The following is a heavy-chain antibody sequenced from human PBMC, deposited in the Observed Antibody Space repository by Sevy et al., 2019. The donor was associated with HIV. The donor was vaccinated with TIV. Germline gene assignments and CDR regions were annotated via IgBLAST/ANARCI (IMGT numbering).Heavy chain of an antibody. CDR1: GFTFSSSW. CDR3: ARGSTHYDFWSGYDYYYDMDV. D-gene: IGHD3-3*01. CDR2: IKQDGSEK. V-gene: IGHV3-7*01. J-gene: IGHJ6*02. Sequence: GGPLRLSCAASGFTFSSSWMSWVRQAPGKGLEWVANIKQDGSEKYYVDSVKGRFTISRDNAKNSLYLQMKSLRAEDTAVYYCARGSTHYDFWSGYDYYYDMDVWGQGTTVTVSS.